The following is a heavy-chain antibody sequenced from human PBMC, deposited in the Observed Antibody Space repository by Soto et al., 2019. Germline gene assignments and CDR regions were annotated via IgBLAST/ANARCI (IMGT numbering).Heavy chain of an antibody. D-gene: IGHD1-20*01. V-gene: IGHV1-8*01. J-gene: IGHJ6*02. CDR3: ARDRLGITGIHLLPFYYYGMDV. CDR2: MNPTSGTA. Sequence: ASVKVSCKASGYTFTSYDINWVRQATGQGLEWMGWMNPTSGTADYAQKFQGRVTITTNDSTSTAYMELSSLRSEDTAVYYCARDRLGITGIHLLPFYYYGMDVWGQGTTVTVSS. CDR1: GYTFTSYD.